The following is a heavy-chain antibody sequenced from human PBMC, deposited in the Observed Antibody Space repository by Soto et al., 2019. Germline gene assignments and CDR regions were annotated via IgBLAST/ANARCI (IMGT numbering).Heavy chain of an antibody. V-gene: IGHV3-23*01. CDR3: AEETYYYYGMDV. Sequence: EVQLLESGGGLVQPGGSLRLSCAASGFTFSSSTMNWVRQAPGKGLEWVSAIIDSGGYTYYADSVKGRFTISRDNSKNTLYLQMNSLRAEDTALYYCAEETYYYYGMDVWGQGTTVTVSS. CDR1: GFTFSSST. J-gene: IGHJ6*02. CDR2: IIDSGGYT.